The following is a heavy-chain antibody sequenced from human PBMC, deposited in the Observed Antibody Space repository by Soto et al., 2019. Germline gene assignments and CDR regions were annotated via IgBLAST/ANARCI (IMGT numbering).Heavy chain of an antibody. J-gene: IGHJ4*02. Sequence: SDTLSLTCAVYGGSFSGYYWSWIRQPPGKGLEWIGEINHSGSTNYNPSLKSRVTISVDTSKNQFSLKLSSVTAADTAVYYCARGSRVVRGVFDYWGQGTLVNVSS. CDR2: INHSGST. V-gene: IGHV4-34*01. D-gene: IGHD3-10*01. CDR1: GGSFSGYY. CDR3: ARGSRVVRGVFDY.